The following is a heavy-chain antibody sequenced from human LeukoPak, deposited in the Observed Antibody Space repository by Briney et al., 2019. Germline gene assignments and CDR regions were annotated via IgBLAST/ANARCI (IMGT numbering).Heavy chain of an antibody. CDR3: ARDSAVGATRELFDY. CDR2: IIPIFGIA. CDR1: GGTFSSYA. V-gene: IGHV1-69*04. Sequence: SVKVSCKASGGTFSSYAISWVRQAPGQGRDWMGRIIPIFGIANYAQKFQGRVTITADKSTSTAYMELSSLRSEDTAVYYCARDSAVGATRELFDYWGQGTLVTVSS. D-gene: IGHD1-26*01. J-gene: IGHJ4*02.